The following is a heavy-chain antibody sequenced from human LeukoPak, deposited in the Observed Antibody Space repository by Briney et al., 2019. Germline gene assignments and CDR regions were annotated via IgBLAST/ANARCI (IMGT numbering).Heavy chain of an antibody. Sequence: SETLSLTCTVSGGSIRSSDYYWGWIRQPPGKGLEWIASIYYSGTTHYNPSLRSRVTISIDTSKKQFSLKLNSVTATDTAVYYCARHGGFYFDSWGQGTLVTVSS. D-gene: IGHD3-16*01. V-gene: IGHV4-39*01. CDR3: ARHGGFYFDS. CDR2: IYYSGTT. CDR1: GGSIRSSDYY. J-gene: IGHJ4*02.